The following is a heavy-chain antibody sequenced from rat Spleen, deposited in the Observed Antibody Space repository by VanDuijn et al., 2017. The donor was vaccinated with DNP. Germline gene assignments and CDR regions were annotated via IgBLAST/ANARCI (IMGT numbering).Heavy chain of an antibody. J-gene: IGHJ4*01. D-gene: IGHD1-1*01. Sequence: EVQLVESGGDLVQPGRSLILSCAASGFTFSDYAMAWVRQVPGKGLEWVASITSSGGSTYYPDSVKGRFTISRDNAENTVYLQMNSLRSEDTATYYCAKDPYYYSDAWGQGTSVTVSS. CDR3: AKDPYYYSDA. CDR1: GFTFSDYA. CDR2: ITSSGGST. V-gene: IGHV5S23*01.